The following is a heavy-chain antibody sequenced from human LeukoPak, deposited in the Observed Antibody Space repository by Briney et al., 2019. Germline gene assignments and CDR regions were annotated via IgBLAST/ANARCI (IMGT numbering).Heavy chain of an antibody. CDR3: ARDLRFLEWLLPDY. J-gene: IGHJ4*02. CDR2: ISSSSSTI. V-gene: IGHV3-48*01. CDR1: GFTFSSYS. D-gene: IGHD3-3*01. Sequence: GGSLRLSCAASGFTFSSYSMNWVRQAPGKGLEWVSYISSSSSTIYYADSVKGRFTISRDNAKNSLYLQMNSLRAEDTAVYYCARDLRFLEWLLPDYWGQGTLVTVSS.